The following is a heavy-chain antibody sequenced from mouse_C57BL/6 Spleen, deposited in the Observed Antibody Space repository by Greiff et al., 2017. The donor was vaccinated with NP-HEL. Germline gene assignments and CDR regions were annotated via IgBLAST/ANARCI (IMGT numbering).Heavy chain of an antibody. V-gene: IGHV3-6*01. J-gene: IGHJ2*01. CDR3: AREAHYYGFDY. CDR1: GYSITSGYY. D-gene: IGHD1-2*01. CDR2: ISYDGSN. Sequence: EVQLQESGPGLVKPSQSLSLTCSVTGYSITSGYYWNWIRQFPGNKLEWMGYISYDGSNNYNPSLKNRISITRDTSKNQFFLKLNSVTTEDTATYYCAREAHYYGFDYWGQGTTLTVSS.